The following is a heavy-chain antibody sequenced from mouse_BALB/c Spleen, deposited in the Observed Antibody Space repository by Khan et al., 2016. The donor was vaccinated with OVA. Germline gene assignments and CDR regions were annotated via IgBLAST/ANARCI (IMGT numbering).Heavy chain of an antibody. CDR3: ARDNYSGRTCYAMDY. CDR1: GYTFTSYW. CDR2: IAPGSGSS. Sequence: DLVKPGASVKLSCKASGYTFTSYWINWIKQRPGQGLEWIGRIAPGSGSSYYNKMFKGQAPLTVDTSSSTAHIQLSSLSSEDSAVYFCARDNYSGRTCYAMDYWAQGTSVTVSS. V-gene: IGHV1S41*01. D-gene: IGHD1-1*01. J-gene: IGHJ4*01.